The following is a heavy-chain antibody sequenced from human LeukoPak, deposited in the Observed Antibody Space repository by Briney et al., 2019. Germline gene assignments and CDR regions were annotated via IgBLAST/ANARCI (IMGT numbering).Heavy chain of an antibody. Sequence: GGSLRLSCAASGFTFRSYEMNWVRQAPGKGLEWITYNRSSGSTIYYADSVKGRFTISRDNAKNSLYLQMNSLRAEDTAVYYCAELGITMIGGVWGKGTTVTISS. CDR2: NRSSGSTI. J-gene: IGHJ6*04. CDR1: GFTFRSYE. D-gene: IGHD3-10*02. V-gene: IGHV3-48*03. CDR3: AELGITMIGGV.